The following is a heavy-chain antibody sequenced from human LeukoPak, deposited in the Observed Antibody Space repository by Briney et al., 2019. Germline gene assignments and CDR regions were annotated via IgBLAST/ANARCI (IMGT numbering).Heavy chain of an antibody. Sequence: SETLSLTCSVSGDSISSGRHYWAWIRQPPGKGLEWIGSLFYGGNTFYNPSLRSRLTISADPSKNQFSLRLDSVTAADTAVFYCARHAPWGSFSWGQGTLVTVSS. J-gene: IGHJ5*02. D-gene: IGHD6-6*01. CDR1: GDSISSGRHY. V-gene: IGHV4-39*01. CDR2: LFYGGNT. CDR3: ARHAPWGSFS.